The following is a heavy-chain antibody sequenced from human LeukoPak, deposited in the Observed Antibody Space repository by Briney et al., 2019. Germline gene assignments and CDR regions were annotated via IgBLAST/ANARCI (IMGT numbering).Heavy chain of an antibody. J-gene: IGHJ4*02. V-gene: IGHV1-69*13. Sequence: SVKVSCKASGGTFSSYAISWVRQAPGQGLEWMGGIIPIFGTANYAQKFQGRVTITADESTSTAYMELSSLRSEDTAVYHCARDRAARGVGDQSDYWGQGTLVTVSS. CDR3: ARDRAARGVGDQSDY. CDR1: GGTFSSYA. CDR2: IIPIFGTA. D-gene: IGHD2-21*01.